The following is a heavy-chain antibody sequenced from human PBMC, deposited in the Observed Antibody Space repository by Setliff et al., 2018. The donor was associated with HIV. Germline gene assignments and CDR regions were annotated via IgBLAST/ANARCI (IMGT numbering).Heavy chain of an antibody. CDR3: ASCGSDYYMDV. CDR2: FDPEDDET. V-gene: IGHV1-24*01. Sequence: ASVKVSCKVSGYTLTELSIHWVRQAPGKGLEWMGGFDPEDDETIYAQKFQGRVTMTADTSTNTVHMELRSLRSDDTAVYYCASCGSDYYMDVWGRGTTVTVSS. D-gene: IGHD5-12*01. CDR1: GYTLTELS. J-gene: IGHJ6*03.